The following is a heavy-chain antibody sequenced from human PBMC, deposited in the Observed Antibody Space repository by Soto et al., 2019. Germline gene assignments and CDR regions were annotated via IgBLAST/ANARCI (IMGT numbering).Heavy chain of an antibody. CDR3: AGGGRSAVADTDY. CDR2: ISGYKGNT. V-gene: IGHV1-18*01. J-gene: IGHJ4*02. D-gene: IGHD6-19*01. Sequence: QVQLVQSGVEVKKPGASVRVSCKASGYTFTNYGITWVRQAPGQGLEWLGWISGYKGNTNYAQKFQGRVTMTTDTSNGTAYMDLKSLRDGDAAGYGCAGGGRSAVADTDYWGQGTLLTVSS. CDR1: GYTFTNYG.